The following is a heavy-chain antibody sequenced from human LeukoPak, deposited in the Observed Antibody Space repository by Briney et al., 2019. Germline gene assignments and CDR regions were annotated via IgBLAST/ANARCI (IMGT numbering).Heavy chain of an antibody. Sequence: SETLSLTCTVSGVPISSSSYYWGWIRQPPGKGLEWIGSLYHSGSTYYNPSLKSRVTISVDTSNNQFSLRLSSLTAADTAVYYCARHVGHTALDYWGQGTQVTVSS. CDR2: LYHSGST. V-gene: IGHV4-39*01. J-gene: IGHJ4*02. D-gene: IGHD5-18*01. CDR1: GVPISSSSYY. CDR3: ARHVGHTALDY.